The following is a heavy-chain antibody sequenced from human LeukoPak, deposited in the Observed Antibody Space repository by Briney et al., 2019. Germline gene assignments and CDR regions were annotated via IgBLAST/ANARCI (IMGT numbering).Heavy chain of an antibody. Sequence: PGGSLRLSCAASGFTFSSYWMHWVRQAPGKGLVWVSRINSDGSSTSYADSVKGRFTISRDNAKNSLYLQMNSLRAEDTAVYYCARGMATIDGYYYYMDVWGKGTTVTVSS. V-gene: IGHV3-74*01. D-gene: IGHD5-24*01. J-gene: IGHJ6*03. CDR3: ARGMATIDGYYYYMDV. CDR1: GFTFSSYW. CDR2: INSDGSST.